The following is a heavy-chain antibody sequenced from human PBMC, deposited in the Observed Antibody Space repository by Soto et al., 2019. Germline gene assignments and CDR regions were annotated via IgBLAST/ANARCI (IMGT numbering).Heavy chain of an antibody. V-gene: IGHV4-34*01. CDR3: ARVGYYDSSGRTPQPY. J-gene: IGHJ4*02. Sequence: QLQLQQWGAGLLKPSETLSLTCAVYGGSFSGYYWSWIRQPPGKGLEWIGEINHSGSTNYNPSLKSRVTISVDTSKNQFSLKLSSVTAADTAVYYCARVGYYDSSGRTPQPYWGQGTLVTVSS. CDR1: GGSFSGYY. CDR2: INHSGST. D-gene: IGHD3-22*01.